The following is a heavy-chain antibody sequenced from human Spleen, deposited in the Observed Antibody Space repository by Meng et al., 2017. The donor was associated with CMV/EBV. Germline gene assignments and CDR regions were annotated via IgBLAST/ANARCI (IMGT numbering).Heavy chain of an antibody. V-gene: IGHV3-30*04. CDR2: ISYDGTNK. CDR1: GFTFSSYA. CDR3: ARVLYGGNSRNYFYYGMDV. D-gene: IGHD4-23*01. J-gene: IGHJ6*02. Sequence: GESLKISCAASGFTFSSYAMHWVRQAPGKGLEWVAVISYDGTNKYYADSVKGRFTISRDNSKNTLYLKMNSLRAEDTAVHYCARVLYGGNSRNYFYYGMDVWGQGTTVTVSS.